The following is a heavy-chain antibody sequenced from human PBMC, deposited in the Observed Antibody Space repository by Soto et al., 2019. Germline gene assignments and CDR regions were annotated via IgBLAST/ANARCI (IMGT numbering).Heavy chain of an antibody. CDR3: ARAAQPRDYYYGMDV. V-gene: IGHV1-69*05. CDR1: GGTFSSYG. Sequence: QVQLVQSGAEVKKPGSSVKVSCKASGGTFSSYGISWVRQAPGQGLEWMGGIIPIFGTANYAQKFQGRVTXPXXXSXXTAYMELSSLRSEDTAVYYCARAAQPRDYYYGMDVWGQGTTVTVSS. CDR2: IIPIFGTA. J-gene: IGHJ6*02.